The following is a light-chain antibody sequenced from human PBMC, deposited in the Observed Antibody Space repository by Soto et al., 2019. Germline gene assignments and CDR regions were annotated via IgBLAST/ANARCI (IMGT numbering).Light chain of an antibody. V-gene: IGLV2-14*03. CDR1: SSDVGAYNY. J-gene: IGLJ2*01. CDR2: DVT. Sequence: QSALTQPASVSGSPGQSITISCTGTSSDVGAYNYVSWYQQHPGKAPKLMIYDVTDRPSGVYNRFSASKSGSTASLTISGLRAEDEADYYCSSFTSNSILVFGGGTKLTVL. CDR3: SSFTSNSILV.